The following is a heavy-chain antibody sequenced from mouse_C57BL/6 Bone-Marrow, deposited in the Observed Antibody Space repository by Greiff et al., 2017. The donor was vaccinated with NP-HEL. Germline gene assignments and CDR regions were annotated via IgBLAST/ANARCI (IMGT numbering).Heavy chain of an antibody. J-gene: IGHJ1*03. V-gene: IGHV2-2*01. D-gene: IGHD1-1*01. Sequence: QVQLKESGPGLVQPSQSLSITCTVSGFSFTSYGVHWVRPSPGKGLEWLGVIWSGGSTDYNAAFISRLSISKDNSKSQVFFKMNRLQADDTAIYYCARNDGRSYWYFDVWGTGTTVTVSS. CDR1: GFSFTSYG. CDR2: IWSGGST. CDR3: ARNDGRSYWYFDV.